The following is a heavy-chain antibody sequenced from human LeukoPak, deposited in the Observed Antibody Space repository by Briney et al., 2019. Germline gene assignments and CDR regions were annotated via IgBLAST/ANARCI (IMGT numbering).Heavy chain of an antibody. V-gene: IGHV3-30*18. Sequence: PGRSLRLSCAASGFTFSSYGMHWVRQAPGKGLEWVAVISYDGSNKYYADSVKGRFTISRDNSKNTLYLQMNSLRAEDTAVYYCAKLAIVGYYDSSGYYNGGLGFDHWGQGTLVTVSS. J-gene: IGHJ4*02. D-gene: IGHD3-22*01. CDR3: AKLAIVGYYDSSGYYNGGLGFDH. CDR2: ISYDGSNK. CDR1: GFTFSSYG.